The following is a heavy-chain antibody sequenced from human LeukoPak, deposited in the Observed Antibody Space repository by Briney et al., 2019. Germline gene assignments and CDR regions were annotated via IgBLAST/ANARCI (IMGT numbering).Heavy chain of an antibody. V-gene: IGHV3-30*02. CDR1: GFIFRDNG. CDR3: AKPGMAYAFDM. D-gene: IGHD6-13*01. J-gene: IGHJ3*02. CDR2: IRYDGSHQ. Sequence: PGGSLRLSCAASGFIFRDNGMHWVRQAPGKGLEWVAFIRYDGSHQYSVDSVKGRFTISRDNSKNTLYLQMHSLRAEDTAVYYCAKPGMAYAFDMWGQGTMVTVSS.